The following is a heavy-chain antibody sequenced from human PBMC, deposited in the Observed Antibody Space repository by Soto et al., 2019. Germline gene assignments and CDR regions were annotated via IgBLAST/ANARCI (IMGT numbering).Heavy chain of an antibody. CDR3: ARDIPPVDS. J-gene: IGHJ4*02. CDR2: ISAYNGNT. V-gene: IGHV1-18*01. Sequence: QVQLVQSGAEVKKPGASVKVSCKASGHTFSSYFISWVRQAPGQGLEWMGWISAYNGNTNYAQNLQGRVTMTTDTSTRTAYMELSSVRSDDTAVYYCARDIPPVDSWGQGTLVTVSS. CDR1: GHTFSSYF.